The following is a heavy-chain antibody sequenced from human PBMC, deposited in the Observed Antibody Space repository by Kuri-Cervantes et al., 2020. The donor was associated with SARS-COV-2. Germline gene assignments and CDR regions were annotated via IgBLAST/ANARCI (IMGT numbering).Heavy chain of an antibody. Sequence: GESLKISCEGSGYSFTTYWIGWVRQMPGKGLEWMGIIYPGDSETKYSPSFQGQVTFSADKSISTAYLQWSSLKASDTAMYYCVRRDGYNFHPLDYWGQGTLVTVSS. J-gene: IGHJ4*02. CDR2: IYPGDSET. V-gene: IGHV5-51*01. D-gene: IGHD5-24*01. CDR3: VRRDGYNFHPLDY. CDR1: GYSFTTYW.